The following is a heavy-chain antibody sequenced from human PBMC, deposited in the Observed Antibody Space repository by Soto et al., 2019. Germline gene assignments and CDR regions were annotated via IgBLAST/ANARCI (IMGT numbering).Heavy chain of an antibody. CDR1: GGTFSSYA. CDR2: IIPIFGTA. J-gene: IGHJ6*02. CDR3: ARDRYCSSTSCPYYYYHGMDV. V-gene: IGHV1-69*06. Sequence: QVQLVQSGAEVKKPGSSVKVSCKASGGTFSSYAISWVRQAPGQGLEWMGGIIPIFGTANYAQKFQGRVTITADKSTSTAYMELSSLRSEDTAVYYCARDRYCSSTSCPYYYYHGMDVWGQGTTVTVSS. D-gene: IGHD2-2*01.